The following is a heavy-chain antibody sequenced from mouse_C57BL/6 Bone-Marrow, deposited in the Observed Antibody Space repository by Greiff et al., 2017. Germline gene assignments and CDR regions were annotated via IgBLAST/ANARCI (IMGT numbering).Heavy chain of an antibody. CDR2: IRSKSNNYAT. V-gene: IGHV10-1*01. Sequence: DVQLVESGGGLVQPKGSLKLSCAASGFSFNTYAMNWVRQAPGKGLEWVARIRSKSNNYATYYADSVKDRFTISRDDSESMLYLQMNNLKTEDTAMYYCVRHYDYAYYAMDYWGQGTSVTVSS. D-gene: IGHD2-4*01. CDR1: GFSFNTYA. J-gene: IGHJ4*01. CDR3: VRHYDYAYYAMDY.